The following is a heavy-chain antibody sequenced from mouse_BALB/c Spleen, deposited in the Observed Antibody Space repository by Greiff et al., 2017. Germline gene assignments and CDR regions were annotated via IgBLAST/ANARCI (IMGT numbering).Heavy chain of an antibody. J-gene: IGHJ2*01. Sequence: EVKLMESGGGLVQPGGSLRLSCATSGFTFTDYYMSWVRQPPGKALEWLGFIRNKANGYTTEYSASVKGRFTISRDNSQSILYLQMNTLRAEDSATYYCARVNWDYFGYWGQGTTLTVSS. D-gene: IGHD4-1*02. V-gene: IGHV7-3*02. CDR3: ARVNWDYFGY. CDR1: GFTFTDYY. CDR2: IRNKANGYTT.